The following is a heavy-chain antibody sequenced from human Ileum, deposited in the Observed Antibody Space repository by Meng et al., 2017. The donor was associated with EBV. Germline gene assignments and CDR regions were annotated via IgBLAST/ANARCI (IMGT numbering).Heavy chain of an antibody. Sequence: EGQLVESGGGLVMPGGSLRLSCAASGFTFTNAWMSWVRQAPGKGLEWVGRIRNKTNGGTADYAAPVKGRFSISRDDSKNTLHLQMNSLKIEDTAMYYCTTGKQWLVPWGQGTLVTVSS. CDR2: IRNKTNGGTA. V-gene: IGHV3-15*01. J-gene: IGHJ5*02. D-gene: IGHD6-19*01. CDR1: GFTFTNAW. CDR3: TTGKQWLVP.